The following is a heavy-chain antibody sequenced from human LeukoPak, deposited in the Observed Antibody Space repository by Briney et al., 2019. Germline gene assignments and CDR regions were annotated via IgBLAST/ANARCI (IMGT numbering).Heavy chain of an antibody. D-gene: IGHD3-10*01. CDR1: GYTFSGYY. V-gene: IGHV1-2*02. CDR3: ARGPSFQLWFGEFSAGYYFDY. CDR2: INPNSGGT. Sequence: ASVKVSCKASGYTFSGYYMHWVRQAPGQGLEWMGWINPNSGGTNYAQKFQGRVTMTRDTSISTAYMELSRLRSDDTAVYYCARGPSFQLWFGEFSAGYYFDYWGQGTLVTVSS. J-gene: IGHJ4*02.